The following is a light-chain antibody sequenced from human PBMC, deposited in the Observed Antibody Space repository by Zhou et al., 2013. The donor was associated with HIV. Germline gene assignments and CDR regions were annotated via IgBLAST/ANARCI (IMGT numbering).Light chain of an antibody. Sequence: DIRMTQSPSSLSASVGDRITITCRASQGITNYLAWFQQKPGKAPKSLIYAASSLQSGSHQNSAAVDLGQISLSPSAACSLKILLTYYCQQYNSYPLTFGGGTKVEIK. CDR2: AAS. V-gene: IGKV1-16*02. CDR3: QQYNSYPLT. CDR1: QGITNY. J-gene: IGKJ4*01.